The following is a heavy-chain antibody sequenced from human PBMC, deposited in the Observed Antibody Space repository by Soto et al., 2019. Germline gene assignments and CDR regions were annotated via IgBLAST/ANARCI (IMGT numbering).Heavy chain of an antibody. CDR2: IYYSGST. V-gene: IGHV4-39*01. D-gene: IGHD3-10*01. CDR3: ARDVGFGELAYYYGMDV. J-gene: IGHJ6*04. Sequence: SETLSLTCTVSGGSISSSSYYLGWIRQPPGKGLEWIGSIYYSGSTYYNPSLKSRVTISVDTSKNQFPLKLSSVTAADTAVYYCARDVGFGELAYYYGMDVWGKGTTVTVSS. CDR1: GGSISSSSYY.